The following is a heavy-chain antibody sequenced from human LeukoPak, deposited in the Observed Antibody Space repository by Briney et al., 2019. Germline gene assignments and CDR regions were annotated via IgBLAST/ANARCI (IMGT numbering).Heavy chain of an antibody. CDR1: GLTFTNSG. CDR2: ISYDGSKK. J-gene: IGHJ2*01. CDR3: AKENRHFVWFFDF. Sequence: GGSLRLSCAASGLTFTNSGIHWVRQAPGKGLEWVAVISYDGSKKYFADSVEGRFTISRDNSRSTVYLQMNSLRAEDTAVYYCAKENRHFVWFFDFWGRGTQVTVSS. V-gene: IGHV3-30*18. D-gene: IGHD3-9*01.